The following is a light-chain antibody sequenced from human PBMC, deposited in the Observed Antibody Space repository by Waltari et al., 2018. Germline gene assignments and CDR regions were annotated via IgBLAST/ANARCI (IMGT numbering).Light chain of an antibody. CDR2: DVS. V-gene: IGLV2-14*01. CDR1: SSDVGVYTY. Sequence: QSALTQPASVSGSPGPSITLSCTGTSSDVGVYTYVSWYQQPPSKAPKLMIYDVSERPSGVSNLFSGSKSGNTASLTISGLQAEDESDYYCNSYAGSSSWVFGGGTKLTVL. J-gene: IGLJ3*02. CDR3: NSYAGSSSWV.